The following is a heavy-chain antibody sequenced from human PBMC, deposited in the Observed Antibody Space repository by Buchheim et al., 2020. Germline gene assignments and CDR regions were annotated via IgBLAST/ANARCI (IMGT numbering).Heavy chain of an antibody. V-gene: IGHV3-15*05. CDR1: GFTFNTAW. CDR3: TWTGYTWFDT. D-gene: IGHD3/OR15-3a*01. CDR2: IKSKSSGETT. J-gene: IGHJ5*02. Sequence: EVQVVESGGGLVKPGGSLRLSCVASGFTFNTAWMSWVRQTPGKGLEWLARIKSKSSGETTDYGAPVRGRFTISGDDSKNTVFLQMNSLETDDTGRYYCTWTGYTWFDTWGQGNL.